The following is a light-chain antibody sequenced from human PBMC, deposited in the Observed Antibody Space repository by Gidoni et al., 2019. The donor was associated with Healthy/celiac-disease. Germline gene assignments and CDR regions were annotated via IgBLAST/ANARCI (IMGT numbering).Light chain of an antibody. J-gene: IGKJ2*01. V-gene: IGKV3-20*01. CDR2: GAS. Sequence: EIVFTQSPGTLSLSPGERATLSCWASQSVSTIYLAWYQQKPGQAPRLLIYGASSRATGIPDRFSGSGSGTDFSLTISRLEPEDLAVYYCQLYGSSPMYTFGQGTKLEIK. CDR1: QSVSTIY. CDR3: QLYGSSPMYT.